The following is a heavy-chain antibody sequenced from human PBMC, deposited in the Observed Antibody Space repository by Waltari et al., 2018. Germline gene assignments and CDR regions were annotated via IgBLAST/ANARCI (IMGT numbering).Heavy chain of an antibody. V-gene: IGHV3-11*04. CDR3: ASEGIRPNTEDYRGNGAYEL. D-gene: IGHD5-12*01. CDR1: GFTFSDYY. J-gene: IGHJ3*01. Sequence: QVQLVESGGGLVKPGGSLRLACEGSGFTFSDYYMSWMRRVAGKGLGGVANNSSGGSADYSKSVKDLFSNTRDNAMDSVYLHRYSLTVEDTAVYFCASEGIRPNTEDYRGNGAYELWGRGTKVTVSS. CDR2: NSSGGSA.